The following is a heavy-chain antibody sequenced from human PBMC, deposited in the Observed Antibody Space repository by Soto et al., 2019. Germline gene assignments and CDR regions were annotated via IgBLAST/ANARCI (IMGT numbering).Heavy chain of an antibody. J-gene: IGHJ5*02. CDR2: INPNSGGT. D-gene: IGHD3-3*01. V-gene: IGHV1-2*02. Sequence: ASVKVSCKASGYTFTGCYMHWVRQAPGQGLEWMGWINPNSGGTNYAQKFQGRVTMTRDTSISTAYMELSRLRSDDTAVYYCARAAYYDFWSGYYTRENWFDPWGQGTLVTVSS. CDR3: ARAAYYDFWSGYYTRENWFDP. CDR1: GYTFTGCY.